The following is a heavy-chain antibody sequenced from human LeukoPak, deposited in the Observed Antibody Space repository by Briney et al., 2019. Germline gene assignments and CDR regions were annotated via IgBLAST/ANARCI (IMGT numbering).Heavy chain of an antibody. V-gene: IGHV4-39*01. J-gene: IGHJ3*02. Sequence: SETLSLTCTVSGGSISSSSYYWGWIRQPPGKGLEWIGSIYYSGSTYYNPSLKSRVTISVDTSKNQFSLKLSSVTAADTAVYYCARRDYYGDYGAYDIWGQGTMVTVSS. D-gene: IGHD4-17*01. CDR1: GGSISSSSYY. CDR2: IYYSGST. CDR3: ARRDYYGDYGAYDI.